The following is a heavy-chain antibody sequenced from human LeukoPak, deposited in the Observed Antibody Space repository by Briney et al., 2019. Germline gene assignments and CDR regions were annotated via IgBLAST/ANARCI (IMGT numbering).Heavy chain of an antibody. CDR2: IYYSGST. CDR1: GGSISSSSYY. D-gene: IGHD5-12*01. V-gene: IGHV4-39*07. Sequence: SETLSLTCTVSGGSISSSSYYWGWIRQPPGKGLEWIGSIYYSGSTYYNPSLKSRVTISVDTSKNQFSLKLSSVTAADTAVYYCARDFYSGYENWFDPWGQGTLVTVSS. J-gene: IGHJ5*02. CDR3: ARDFYSGYENWFDP.